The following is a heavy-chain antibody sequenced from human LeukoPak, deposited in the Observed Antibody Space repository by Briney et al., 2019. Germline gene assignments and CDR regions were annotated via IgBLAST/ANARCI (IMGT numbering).Heavy chain of an antibody. CDR2: SRSKPNSCSL. CDR3: VRVITTVSGWYHFDY. CDR1: GFTFSSYE. D-gene: IGHD6-13*01. J-gene: IGHJ4*02. V-gene: IGHV3-72*01. Sequence: GGFLRLSCAASGFTFSSYEMNWVRLAPGKRLEWVGRSPSRSKPNSCSLEFAASVEGRFTMSRDDSKNLLYLPMNSLKTEDTAVYYCVRVITTVSGWYHFDYWGQGAPVTVSS.